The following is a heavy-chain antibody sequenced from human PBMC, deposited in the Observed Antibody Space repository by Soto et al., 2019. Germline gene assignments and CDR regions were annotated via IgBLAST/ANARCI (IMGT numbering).Heavy chain of an antibody. CDR2: TWYDGTNK. J-gene: IGHJ4*02. D-gene: IGHD1-26*01. Sequence: GGSLRLSCAASGFTFSSYAMHWVRQAPGKGLEWVAVTWYDGTNKYYADSVKGRFTISRDNSKNTLYLQMNSLRAEDTAVYYCARAQSSGNYYSDYWGQGTLVTVSS. V-gene: IGHV3-33*01. CDR1: GFTFSSYA. CDR3: ARAQSSGNYYSDY.